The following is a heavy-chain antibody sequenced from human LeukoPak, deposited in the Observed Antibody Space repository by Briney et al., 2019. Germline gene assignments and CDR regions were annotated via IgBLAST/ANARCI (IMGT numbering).Heavy chain of an antibody. CDR1: GGTFSSYA. CDR3: ARGPSGAARLEYFDY. CDR2: IIPIFGTA. D-gene: IGHD6-6*01. V-gene: IGHV1-69*01. Sequence: SVKVSCKASGGTFSSYAISWVRQAPGQGLEWMGGIIPIFGTANYAQKFQGRVTITADESTSTAYMELSSLRSEDTAVYYCARGPSGAARLEYFDYWGQGTLVTVSS. J-gene: IGHJ4*02.